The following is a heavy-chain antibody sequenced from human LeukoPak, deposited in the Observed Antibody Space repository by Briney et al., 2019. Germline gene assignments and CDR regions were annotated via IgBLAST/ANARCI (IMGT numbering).Heavy chain of an antibody. Sequence: SETLSLTCTVSGGSISSSTYYWGWIRQPPGKGLEWIGEINHSGSTNYNPSLKSRVTISVDTSKNQFSLKLSSVTAADTAVYYCARGIAAAGAVWFDPWGQGTLVTVSS. CDR1: GGSISSSTYY. V-gene: IGHV4-39*07. CDR2: INHSGST. D-gene: IGHD6-13*01. J-gene: IGHJ5*02. CDR3: ARGIAAAGAVWFDP.